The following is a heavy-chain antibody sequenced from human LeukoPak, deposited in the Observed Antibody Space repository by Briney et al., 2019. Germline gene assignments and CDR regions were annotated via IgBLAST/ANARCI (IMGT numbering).Heavy chain of an antibody. Sequence: SESLSPTCAVYGGSFSGYYWGWIRQPPGKGLEWIGSIYYSGSTYYNPSLKSRVTISVDTSKNQFSLKLSSVTAADTAVYYCARQGWVITFRGVIVTTTYYWGQGTLVTDSS. CDR1: GGSFSGYY. CDR3: ARQGWVITFRGVIVTTTYY. J-gene: IGHJ4*02. CDR2: IYYSGST. V-gene: IGHV4-39*01. D-gene: IGHD3-16*02.